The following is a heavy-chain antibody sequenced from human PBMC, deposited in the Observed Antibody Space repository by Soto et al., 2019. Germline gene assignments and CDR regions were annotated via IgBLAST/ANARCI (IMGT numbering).Heavy chain of an antibody. V-gene: IGHV4-59*08. CDR2: IYYSGST. Sequence: PSEPLSLTCTVSGGSISSYYWSWIRQPPGKGLEWIGYIYYSGSTNYTPSLKSRVTISVDTSKNQFSLKLSSVTAADTAVYYFARLSEGYCTNGVCPRFDPWGQGTLVTVSS. D-gene: IGHD2-8*01. CDR3: ARLSEGYCTNGVCPRFDP. J-gene: IGHJ5*02. CDR1: GGSISSYY.